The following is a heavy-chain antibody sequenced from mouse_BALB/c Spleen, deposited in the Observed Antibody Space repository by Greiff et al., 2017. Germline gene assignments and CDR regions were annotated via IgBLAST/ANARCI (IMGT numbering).Heavy chain of an antibody. CDR2: INPSNGRT. CDR3: ARYDSPDY. V-gene: IGHV1S81*02. Sequence: VQLQQPGAELVKPGASVKLSCKASGYTFTSYWMHWVKQRPGQGLEWIGEINPSNGRTNYNEKFKSKATLTVDKSSSTAYMQLSSLTSEDSAVYYCARYDSPDYWGQGTTLTVSS. D-gene: IGHD2-4*01. J-gene: IGHJ2*01. CDR1: GYTFTSYW.